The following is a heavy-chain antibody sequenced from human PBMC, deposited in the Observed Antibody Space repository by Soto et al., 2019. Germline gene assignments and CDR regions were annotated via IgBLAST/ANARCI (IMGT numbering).Heavy chain of an antibody. J-gene: IGHJ6*02. V-gene: IGHV1-3*01. CDR2: INAGNGNT. CDR1: GYTFTRYA. D-gene: IGHD1-7*01. Sequence: ASVKVSCKAPGYTFTRYAMHWVRQAPGQRLEWMGWINAGNGNTQHSQKFQGRVTITRDTSASTAHMELSSLRSEDTAVYYCARERTPTTPRGGYYYYGMDVWGQGTTVTVSS. CDR3: ARERTPTTPRGGYYYYGMDV.